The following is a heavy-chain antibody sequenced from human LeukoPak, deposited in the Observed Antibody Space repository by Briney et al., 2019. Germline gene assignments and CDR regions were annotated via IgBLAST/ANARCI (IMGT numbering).Heavy chain of an antibody. Sequence: SETLSLTXTVSGYSISSGYYWGWIRQPPGKGLEWIGSIYHSGSTYYNPSLKSRVTISVDTFKNQFSLKLSSVTAADTAVYYCARQRYSSSWYPSAFDIWGQGTMVTVSS. CDR1: GYSISSGYY. CDR2: IYHSGST. CDR3: ARQRYSSSWYPSAFDI. D-gene: IGHD6-13*01. V-gene: IGHV4-38-2*02. J-gene: IGHJ3*02.